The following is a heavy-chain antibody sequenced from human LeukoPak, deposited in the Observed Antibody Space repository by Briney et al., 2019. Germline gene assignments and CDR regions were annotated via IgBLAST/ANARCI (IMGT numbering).Heavy chain of an antibody. D-gene: IGHD5-18*01. CDR1: GFTFSSYW. CDR3: ARDNPIQLWPNYYYYYGMDV. CDR2: INIDESST. V-gene: IGHV3-74*01. Sequence: SGGSLRLSCAASGFTFSSYWMHWVRQAPGKGLVWVSRINIDESSTSYADSVKGRFTISRDNAKNTLYLQMNSLRAEDTAVYYCARDNPIQLWPNYYYYYGMDVWGQGTTVTVSS. J-gene: IGHJ6*02.